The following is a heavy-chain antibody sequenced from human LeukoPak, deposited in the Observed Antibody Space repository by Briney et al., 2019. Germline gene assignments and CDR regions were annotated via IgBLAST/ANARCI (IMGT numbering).Heavy chain of an antibody. CDR1: GGSISGYY. V-gene: IGHV4-39*07. CDR3: ARVYGDYVRGYYFDY. D-gene: IGHD4-17*01. Sequence: SETLSLTCTVSGGSISGYYWGWIRQPPGKGLEWIGSIYYSGSTYYNPSLKSRVTISVDTSKNQFSLKLSSVTAADTAAYYCARVYGDYVRGYYFDYWGQGTLVTVSS. J-gene: IGHJ4*02. CDR2: IYYSGST.